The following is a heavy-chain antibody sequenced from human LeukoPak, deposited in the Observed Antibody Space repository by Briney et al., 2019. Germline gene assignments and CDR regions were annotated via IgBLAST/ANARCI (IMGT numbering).Heavy chain of an antibody. CDR2: INPSGGST. CDR3: ARDGLLWFGELSFFDY. D-gene: IGHD3-10*01. CDR1: GYTFTSYY. J-gene: IGHJ4*02. V-gene: IGHV1-46*01. Sequence: ASVKVSCKASGYTFTSYYMHWVRQAPGQGLEWMGIINPSGGSTSYAQKFQGRVTMTRDMSTSTVYMELGSLRSEDTAVYYCARDGLLWFGELSFFDYWGQGTLVTVSS.